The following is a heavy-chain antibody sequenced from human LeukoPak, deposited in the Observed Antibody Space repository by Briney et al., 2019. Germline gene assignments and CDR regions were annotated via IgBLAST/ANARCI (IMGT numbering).Heavy chain of an antibody. J-gene: IGHJ6*02. CDR2: IIPKLDIA. CDR3: ARENITVTDGYYYYSLDV. Sequence: SVKVSCKASGGTFSSYGISWVRQAPGQGPEWMGRIIPKLDIANYAQKFQGTVTITADKSTSTAYMEQSSLRSEDTAVYYCARENITVTDGYYYYSLDVWGQGTTATVSS. V-gene: IGHV1-69*04. D-gene: IGHD4-17*01. CDR1: GGTFSSYG.